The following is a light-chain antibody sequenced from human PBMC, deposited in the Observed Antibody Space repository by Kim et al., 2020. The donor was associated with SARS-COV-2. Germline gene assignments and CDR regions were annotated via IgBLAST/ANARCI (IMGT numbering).Light chain of an antibody. J-gene: IGLJ3*02. V-gene: IGLV1-47*01. Sequence: GQRATSSSCGSSSNIRSNYVYWYQHLPGTAHKLLFYRNHQRPSGVPDRFSGSKSGTSAPLASSGRRSEDEDDYYCAAWDDRLSGWVFGGGTKLTVL. CDR2: RNH. CDR1: SSNIRSNY. CDR3: AAWDDRLSGWV.